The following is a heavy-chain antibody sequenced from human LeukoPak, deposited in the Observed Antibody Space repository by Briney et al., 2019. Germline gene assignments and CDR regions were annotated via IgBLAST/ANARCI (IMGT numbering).Heavy chain of an antibody. V-gene: IGHV1-46*01. D-gene: IGHD5-12*01. CDR1: GYTCTNYY. CDR2: INPSGGST. Sequence: GASVKVSCKASGYTCTNYYIHWVRQAPGQGLDWMGKINPSGGSTTYAQKFQGRVTMTRDTSTSTVYMELSSLRSEDTAVYYCATDLWLRLQRVTGAFDIWGQGTMVTVSS. J-gene: IGHJ3*02. CDR3: ATDLWLRLQRVTGAFDI.